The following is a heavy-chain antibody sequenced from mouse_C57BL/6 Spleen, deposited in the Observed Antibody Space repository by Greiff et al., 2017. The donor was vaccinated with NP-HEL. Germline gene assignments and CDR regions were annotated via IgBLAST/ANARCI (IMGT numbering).Heavy chain of an antibody. CDR1: GFTFSSYG. D-gene: IGHD1-1*01. CDR3: ARPQITTRGFDY. J-gene: IGHJ2*01. Sequence: EVNVVESGGDLVKPGGSLKLSCAASGFTFSSYGMSWVRQTPDKRLEWVATISSGGSYTYYPDSVKGRFTISRDNAKNTLYLQMSSLKSEDTAMYYCARPQITTRGFDYWGQGTTLTVSS. V-gene: IGHV5-6*01. CDR2: ISSGGSYT.